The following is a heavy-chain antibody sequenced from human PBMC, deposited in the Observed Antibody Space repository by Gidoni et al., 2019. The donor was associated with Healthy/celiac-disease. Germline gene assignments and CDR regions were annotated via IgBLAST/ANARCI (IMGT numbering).Heavy chain of an antibody. Sequence: QVRLVQSGAEVKKPGSSVKVSCTASGGTFSSYAISWVRQAPGQGLEWMGGIIPIFGTANYAQKFQGRVTITADESTSTAYMELSSLRSEDTAVYYCARGATQDIVVVPAAIDEGGFDYWGQGTLVTVSS. V-gene: IGHV1-69*01. CDR2: IIPIFGTA. CDR3: ARGATQDIVVVPAAIDEGGFDY. D-gene: IGHD2-2*02. CDR1: GGTFSSYA. J-gene: IGHJ4*02.